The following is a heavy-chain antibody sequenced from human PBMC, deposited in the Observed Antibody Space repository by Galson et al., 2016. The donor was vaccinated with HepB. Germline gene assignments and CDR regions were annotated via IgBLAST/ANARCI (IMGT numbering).Heavy chain of an antibody. Sequence: SLRLSCAASGFTFSTYSMNWVRQAPGKGLEWVSYISSRSSTVYYADSLKGRFTISRDNAKNSLSLQMNSLRDEDTAVFYCARDGGRGYTYGYFDYWGRGTLVTVSS. V-gene: IGHV3-48*02. CDR3: ARDGGRGYTYGYFDY. J-gene: IGHJ4*02. CDR1: GFTFSTYS. CDR2: ISSRSSTV. D-gene: IGHD5-18*01.